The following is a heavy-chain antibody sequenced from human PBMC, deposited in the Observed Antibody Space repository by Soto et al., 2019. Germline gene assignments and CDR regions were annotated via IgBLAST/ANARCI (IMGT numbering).Heavy chain of an antibody. CDR1: GFTFSSYA. Sequence: GGSLRLSCAGSGFTFSSYAMSWVRQAPGKGLEWVSAISGSGGSTYYADSVKGRFTNSRDNSKNTQYLQMNGLRAEDTDVYYCAKVAGRNPGTVREAFDYWGQGTLVTVSS. D-gene: IGHD3-10*01. CDR3: AKVAGRNPGTVREAFDY. V-gene: IGHV3-23*01. J-gene: IGHJ4*02. CDR2: ISGSGGST.